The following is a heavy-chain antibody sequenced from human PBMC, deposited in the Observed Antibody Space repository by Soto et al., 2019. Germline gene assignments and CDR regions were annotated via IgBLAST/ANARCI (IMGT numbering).Heavy chain of an antibody. CDR2: IIPFFRTA. Sequence: SVKVSCKASGGAFNTFGFSWVRQAPGQGLEWMGGIIPFFRTANYAQKFQDRVTITADESTSTVYMDLRSLRSEDTAKYYCARSPPMDSGDKYFYDFWGQGALVTVYS. CDR3: ARSPPMDSGDKYFYDF. CDR1: GGAFNTFG. V-gene: IGHV1-69*13. D-gene: IGHD4-17*01. J-gene: IGHJ4*02.